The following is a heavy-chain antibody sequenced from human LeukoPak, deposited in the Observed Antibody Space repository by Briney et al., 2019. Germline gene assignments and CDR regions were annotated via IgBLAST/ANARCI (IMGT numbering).Heavy chain of an antibody. CDR1: GYTFTGYY. J-gene: IGHJ4*02. D-gene: IGHD3-10*01. CDR2: INPNSGGT. CDR3: ARDYYYGSGSYSQPDH. Sequence: GASVKVSCKASGYTFTGYYMHWVRQAPGQGLEWMGWINPNSGGTNYAQKFQGRVTMTRHTSISTAYMELSRLRSDDTAVYYCARDYYYGSGSYSQPDHWGQGTLVTVSS. V-gene: IGHV1-2*02.